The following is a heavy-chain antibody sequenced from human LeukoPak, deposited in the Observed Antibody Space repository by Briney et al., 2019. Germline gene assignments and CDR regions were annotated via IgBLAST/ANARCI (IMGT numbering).Heavy chain of an antibody. J-gene: IGHJ4*02. CDR2: IYSSGSTSGST. CDR3: ARVANDYYGVLLDY. V-gene: IGHV4-4*07. CDR1: GGSISSYY. Sequence: SETLSLTCTVSGGSISSYYWSWIRQPAGKGLEWIGRIYSSGSTSGSTNYNPSLKSRVTISVDTSKNQFSLKLSSVTAADTAVYYCARVANDYYGVLLDYWGQGTLVTVSS. D-gene: IGHD4-17*01.